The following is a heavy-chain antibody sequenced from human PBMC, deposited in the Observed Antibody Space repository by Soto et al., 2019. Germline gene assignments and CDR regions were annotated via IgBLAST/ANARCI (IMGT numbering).Heavy chain of an antibody. Sequence: ASVKVSCKASGYTFTSYGISWVRQAPGQGLEWMGGIIPIFGTANYAQKFQGRVTITADKSTSTAYMELSSLRSEDTAMYFCARVGVKRAKDFSSGYYNWFDTWVQGALVSGSA. CDR1: GYTFTSYG. CDR3: ARVGVKRAKDFSSGYYNWFDT. D-gene: IGHD3-3*01. CDR2: IIPIFGTA. V-gene: IGHV1-69*06. J-gene: IGHJ5*02.